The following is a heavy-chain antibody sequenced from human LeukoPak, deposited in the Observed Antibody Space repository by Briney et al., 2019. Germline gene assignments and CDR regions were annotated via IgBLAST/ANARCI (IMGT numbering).Heavy chain of an antibody. D-gene: IGHD1-26*01. CDR2: IYHSGRT. CDR1: GYSISSGYY. J-gene: IGHJ3*02. Sequence: SETLSLTCAVSGYSISSGYYWGWIRQPPGKGLEWIGSIYHSGRTYYNPSLKSRVTISVDTSKNQFSLKLSSVTAADTAVYYCARVSLFRLIVGATSNAFDIWGQGTMVTVSS. CDR3: ARVSLFRLIVGATSNAFDI. V-gene: IGHV4-38-2*01.